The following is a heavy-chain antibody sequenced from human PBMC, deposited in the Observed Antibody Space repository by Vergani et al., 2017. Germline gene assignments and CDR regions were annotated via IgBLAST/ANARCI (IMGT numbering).Heavy chain of an antibody. J-gene: IGHJ4*02. CDR2: IYSTGST. D-gene: IGHD3-22*01. V-gene: IGHV4-4*09. CDR3: ARMGGYDEGDAFRIGYFDS. Sequence: QVQLQESGPGLVKPSETLSLICTVSGSSISSYYWSWIRQPPGKGLEWIGYIYSTGSTHHNPSLRRRINMSVDTSKNQFSLKLNSVTAADTAMYYCARMGGYDEGDAFRIGYFDSWGPGILVTVSS. CDR1: GSSISSYY.